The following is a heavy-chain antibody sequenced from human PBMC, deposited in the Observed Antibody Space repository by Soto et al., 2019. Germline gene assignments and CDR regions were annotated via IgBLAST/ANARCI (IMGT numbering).Heavy chain of an antibody. V-gene: IGHV3-66*04. Sequence: GGSLRLSCAASGFTVSSNYMSWVRQAPGKGWEWVSVIYSGGSTYYADSVKGRFTISRDNSKNTLYLQMNSLRAEDTAVYYCARQTGTFAGDAFDIWGQGTMVTVSS. D-gene: IGHD1-7*01. CDR2: IYSGGST. CDR3: ARQTGTFAGDAFDI. J-gene: IGHJ3*02. CDR1: GFTVSSNY.